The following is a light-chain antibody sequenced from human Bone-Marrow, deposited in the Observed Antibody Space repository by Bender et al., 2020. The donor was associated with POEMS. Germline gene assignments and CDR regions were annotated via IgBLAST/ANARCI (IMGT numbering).Light chain of an antibody. Sequence: QSALTQPASVSGSPGQSITISCTGTDSDVGPYNLVSWYLQYPGDAPKLVIYEVNQRPSGVSHRLSGSKSGNTASLTVSGLQAEDEADYFCSSYAGSNNPVVFGGGTKLTVL. CDR1: DSDVGPYNL. CDR3: SSYAGSNNPVV. J-gene: IGLJ2*01. CDR2: EVN. V-gene: IGLV2-14*02.